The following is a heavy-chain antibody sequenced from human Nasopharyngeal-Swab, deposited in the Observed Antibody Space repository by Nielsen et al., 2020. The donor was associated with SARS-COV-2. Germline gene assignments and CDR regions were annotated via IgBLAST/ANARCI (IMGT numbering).Heavy chain of an antibody. CDR1: GYSFTSYW. Sequence: GESLKISCKGSGYSFTSYWIGWVRQMPGKGLEWMGIIYPGDSDTRYSPSFQGQVTISADKSISTAYLQWSSLKASDTAVYYCARDKYYDFWSGSNEGWYFDLWGRGTLVTVSS. D-gene: IGHD3-3*01. CDR2: IYPGDSDT. J-gene: IGHJ2*01. CDR3: ARDKYYDFWSGSNEGWYFDL. V-gene: IGHV5-51*01.